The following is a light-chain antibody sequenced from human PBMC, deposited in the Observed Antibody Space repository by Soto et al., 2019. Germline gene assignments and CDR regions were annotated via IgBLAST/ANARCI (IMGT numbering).Light chain of an antibody. CDR3: QQNFSPFVT. CDR2: SAS. Sequence: DLQMTQSPPSLSASVGDRVTITCRASETITDYLNWYQVKPGKAPKLLIYSASLLQPGVPSRFSGSGYGTDFTLTLSGLQHEDSATYYCQQNFSPFVTFGAGTRV. CDR1: ETITDY. J-gene: IGKJ4*01. V-gene: IGKV1-39*01.